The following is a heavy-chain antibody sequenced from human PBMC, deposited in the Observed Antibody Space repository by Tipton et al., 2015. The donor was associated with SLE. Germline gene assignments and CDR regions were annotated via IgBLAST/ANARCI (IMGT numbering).Heavy chain of an antibody. CDR3: ARDWVQLWSGGDY. D-gene: IGHD5-18*01. V-gene: IGHV4-59*11. CDR1: GGSISSHY. J-gene: IGHJ4*02. CDR2: IYYSGST. Sequence: LRLSCTVSGGSISSHYWSWIRQPPGKGLEWIGYIYYSGSTYYNPSLKSRVTISVDTSKNQFSLKLSSVTAADTAVYYCARDWVQLWSGGDYWGQGTLVTVSS.